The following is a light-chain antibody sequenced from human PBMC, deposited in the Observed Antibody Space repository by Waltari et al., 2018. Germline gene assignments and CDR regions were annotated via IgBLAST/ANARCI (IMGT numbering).Light chain of an antibody. CDR3: LQYAVSPLT. CDR2: GAS. J-gene: IGKJ4*01. CDR1: QSIARNY. Sequence: EIVLTQSPGTLSLSAGERVTLSCRASQSIARNYLAWYQQRPGQAPRLVIYGASSRATGIPDRFSGGGSGADFTLTISRLEPEDFAVYSCLQYAVSPLTFGGGTKVDIK. V-gene: IGKV3-20*01.